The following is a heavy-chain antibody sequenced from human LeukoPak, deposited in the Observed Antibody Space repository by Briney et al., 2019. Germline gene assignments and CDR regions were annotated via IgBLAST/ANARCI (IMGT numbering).Heavy chain of an antibody. CDR2: ISSSGSTI. J-gene: IGHJ4*02. CDR3: ARHSGYYKSDDY. CDR1: GFTFSSYE. D-gene: IGHD3-22*01. Sequence: SGGSLRLSCAASGFTFSSYEMNWVRQAPGKGPEWVSYISSSGSTIYYADSVKGRFTISRDNAKNSLYLQMNSLRAEDTAVYYCARHSGYYKSDDYWGQGTLVTVSS. V-gene: IGHV3-48*03.